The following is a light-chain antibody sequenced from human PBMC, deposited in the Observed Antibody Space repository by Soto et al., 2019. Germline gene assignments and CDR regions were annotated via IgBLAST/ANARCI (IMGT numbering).Light chain of an antibody. CDR1: QAIDSW. CDR3: QQTLSFPPT. Sequence: SARICDRVTITCRASQAIDSWLAWYQQKPGEAPKLLIFTGSLLHSGVPPRFSGSGSGTDFTLTISSLQPEDFATYYCQQTLSFPPTFGQGTKVDIK. CDR2: TGS. V-gene: IGKV1-12*01. J-gene: IGKJ1*01.